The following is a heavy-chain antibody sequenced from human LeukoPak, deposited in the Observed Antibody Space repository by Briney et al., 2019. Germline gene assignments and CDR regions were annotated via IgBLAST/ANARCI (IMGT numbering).Heavy chain of an antibody. J-gene: IGHJ2*01. Sequence: SETLSLTCAVYGGSFSGYYWSWIRQPPGKGLEWIGEINHSGSTNYNPSLKSRVSISVDTSKNQFSLKLSSVTAADTAVYYCARDRGGGNWYFDLWGRGTLVTVSS. V-gene: IGHV4-34*01. CDR2: INHSGST. CDR1: GGSFSGYY. CDR3: ARDRGGGNWYFDL.